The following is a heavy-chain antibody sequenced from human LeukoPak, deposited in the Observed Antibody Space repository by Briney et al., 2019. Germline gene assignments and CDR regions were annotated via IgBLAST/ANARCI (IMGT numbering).Heavy chain of an antibody. CDR3: ARDNGIVTPSIPLDY. CDR2: ISYDGTNK. D-gene: IGHD1-26*01. CDR1: GFSFSSYG. Sequence: GGSLRLSCAASGFSFSSYGMHWVRQAPGKGLEWVAVISYDGTNKYYGDSVKGRFTISRDNSKNTLYLQMNSLRAEDTAAYYCARDNGIVTPSIPLDYWGQGTLVTVSS. J-gene: IGHJ4*02. V-gene: IGHV3-30*03.